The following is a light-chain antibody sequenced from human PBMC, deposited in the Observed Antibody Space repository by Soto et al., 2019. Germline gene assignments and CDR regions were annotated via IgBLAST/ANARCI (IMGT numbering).Light chain of an antibody. CDR1: SSDVGSYNL. V-gene: IGLV2-23*01. Sequence: QSALTQPASVPGSPGQSITISCTGTSSDVGSYNLVSWYQQHPGKAPKLMIYEGTKRPSGVSNRFSGSKSGITASLTISGLQVEDEADYYCCSYAGSSTWVFGGGTKLTVL. CDR3: CSYAGSSTWV. J-gene: IGLJ3*02. CDR2: EGT.